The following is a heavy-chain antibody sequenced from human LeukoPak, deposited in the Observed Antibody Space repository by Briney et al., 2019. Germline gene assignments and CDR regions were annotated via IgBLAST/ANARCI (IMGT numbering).Heavy chain of an antibody. J-gene: IGHJ5*02. V-gene: IGHV4-34*01. CDR3: ARGRVVRGVIMIGWFDP. CDR1: GGSFSGYY. Sequence: SETLSLTCAVYGGSFSGYYWSWIRQPPGKGLEWIGEINHSGSTNYNPSLKSRVTISVDTSKNQFSLKLSSLTAADTAVYYCARGRVVRGVIMIGWFDPWGQGTLVTVSS. D-gene: IGHD3-10*01. CDR2: INHSGST.